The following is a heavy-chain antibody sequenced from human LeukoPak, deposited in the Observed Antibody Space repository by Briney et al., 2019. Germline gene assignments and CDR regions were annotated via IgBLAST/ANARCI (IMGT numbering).Heavy chain of an antibody. CDR3: ARLYGTYPGWFDP. V-gene: IGHV3-33*01. D-gene: IGHD4-17*01. Sequence: GGSLRLSCAASGFTFSSYGMHWVRQAPGKGLEWVAVIWYDGSNKFYADSVKGRFTISRDNSKNTLYLQMNSLRAEDTAVYYCARLYGTYPGWFDPWGQGTLVTVSS. J-gene: IGHJ5*02. CDR1: GFTFSSYG. CDR2: IWYDGSNK.